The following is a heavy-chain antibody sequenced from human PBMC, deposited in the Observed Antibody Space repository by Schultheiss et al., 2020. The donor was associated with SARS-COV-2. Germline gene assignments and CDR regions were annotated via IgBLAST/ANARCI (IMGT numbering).Heavy chain of an antibody. CDR3: ARIAMVQGVIWYFDL. J-gene: IGHJ2*01. Sequence: SETLSLTFAVSGGSISSSNWWSWVRQPPGKGLEWIGEIYHSGSTNYNPSLKSRVTMSVDTSKNQFSLKLSSVTAADTAVYYCARIAMVQGVIWYFDLWGRGTLVTVSS. CDR1: GGSISSSNW. D-gene: IGHD3-10*01. V-gene: IGHV4-4*02. CDR2: IYHSGST.